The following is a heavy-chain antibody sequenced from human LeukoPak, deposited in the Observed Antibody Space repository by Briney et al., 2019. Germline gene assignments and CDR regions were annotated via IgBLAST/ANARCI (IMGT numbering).Heavy chain of an antibody. Sequence: SETLSLTCTVSGGSISSSSYYWGWIRQPPGKGLEWIGSIYYSGSTYYNPSLKSRVTISVDTSKNQFSLKLSSVTAADTAVYYCARALREVFDYWGQGTLVTVSS. J-gene: IGHJ4*02. CDR1: GGSISSSSYY. V-gene: IGHV4-39*07. D-gene: IGHD5-24*01. CDR3: ARALREVFDY. CDR2: IYYSGST.